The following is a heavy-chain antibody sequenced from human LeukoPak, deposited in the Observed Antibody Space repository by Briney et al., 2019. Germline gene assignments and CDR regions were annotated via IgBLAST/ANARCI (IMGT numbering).Heavy chain of an antibody. CDR2: IYYSGST. J-gene: IGHJ4*02. Sequence: SETLSLTCTVSGGSISSSSYYWGWIRQPPGMGLEWIGSIYYSGSTYYNPSLKSRVTISVDTSKNQFSLKLSSVTAADTAVYYCARVLLVRGAYFDYWGQGTLVTVSS. V-gene: IGHV4-39*07. D-gene: IGHD3-10*01. CDR3: ARVLLVRGAYFDY. CDR1: GGSISSSSYY.